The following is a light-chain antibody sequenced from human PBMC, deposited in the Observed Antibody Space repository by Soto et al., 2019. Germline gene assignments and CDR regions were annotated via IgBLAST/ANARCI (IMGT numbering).Light chain of an antibody. Sequence: IILTQSPDTLSLSPGERATLSSRASQTVSSNYLAWCQQRPGQAPRLRIYGASTRAAGIPDRFSGSGSGTDFTLTITILEPEDAAVYFCQQYTGPPTTFGQGTRLEIK. CDR3: QQYTGPPTT. CDR2: GAS. J-gene: IGKJ5*01. V-gene: IGKV3-20*01. CDR1: QTVSSNY.